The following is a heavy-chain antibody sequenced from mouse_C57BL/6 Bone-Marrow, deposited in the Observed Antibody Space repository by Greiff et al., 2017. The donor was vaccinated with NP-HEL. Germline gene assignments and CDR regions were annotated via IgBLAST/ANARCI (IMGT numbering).Heavy chain of an antibody. V-gene: IGHV1-52*01. CDR3: ARITIYYGGVYFDY. CDR1: GYTFTSYW. Sequence: QVQLQQPGAELVRPGSSVKLSCKASGYTFTSYWMHWVKQRPIQGLEWIGNIDPSDSETHYNQKFKDKATLTVDKSSSTAYMQLSSLTSEDSAVYYCARITIYYGGVYFDYWGQGTTLTVSS. CDR2: IDPSDSET. J-gene: IGHJ2*01. D-gene: IGHD2-13*01.